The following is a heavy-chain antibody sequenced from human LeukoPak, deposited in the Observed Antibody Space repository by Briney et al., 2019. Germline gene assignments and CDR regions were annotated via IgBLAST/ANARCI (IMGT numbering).Heavy chain of an antibody. D-gene: IGHD3-10*01. CDR3: ARDGPAQMVDFDY. CDR1: GYTFSGTGWY. J-gene: IGHJ4*02. V-gene: IGHV1-2*02. Sequence: GDSAKVSCKASGYTFSGTGWYLYWLRQAPGQGLECMGWIYPYTGATHYAQKLQGRVAMTRDTSISTAYMELSRLRPDDTAVYYCARDGPAQMVDFDYWGQGTLVTVSS. CDR2: IYPYTGAT.